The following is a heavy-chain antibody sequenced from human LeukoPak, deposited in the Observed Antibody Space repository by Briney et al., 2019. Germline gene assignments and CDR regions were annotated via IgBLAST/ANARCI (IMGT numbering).Heavy chain of an antibody. D-gene: IGHD3-3*01. V-gene: IGHV3-30*03. CDR1: GFTFSRHG. J-gene: IGHJ4*02. CDR3: ARDRAWNYFDY. CDR2: ISNDGSRK. Sequence: GGSLRLSCAPSGFTFSRHGMHWVRQAPGKGLEWVAIISNDGSRKYYAHSVEGRFTISRDNSKNTLYLQMDSLRAEDTAVYYCARDRAWNYFDYWGQGTLVTVST.